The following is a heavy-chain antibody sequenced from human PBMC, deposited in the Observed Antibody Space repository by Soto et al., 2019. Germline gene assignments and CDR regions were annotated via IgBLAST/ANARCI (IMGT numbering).Heavy chain of an antibody. Sequence: SETLSLTCAVYGGSFSGYYWSWIRQPPGKGLEWIGEINHSGSTNYNPSLKSRVTISVDTSKNQFSLKLSSVTAADTAVYYCARAAPSPPRGYSSSWRPNLRQEWGVGKNWFDPWGQGTLVTVSS. CDR2: INHSGST. CDR1: GGSFSGYY. J-gene: IGHJ5*02. D-gene: IGHD6-13*01. CDR3: ARAAPSPPRGYSSSWRPNLRQEWGVGKNWFDP. V-gene: IGHV4-34*01.